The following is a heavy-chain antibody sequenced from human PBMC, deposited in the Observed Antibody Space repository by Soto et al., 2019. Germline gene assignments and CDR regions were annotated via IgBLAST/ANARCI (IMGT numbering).Heavy chain of an antibody. CDR2: IYYSGST. CDR1: AASISSGDYY. J-gene: IGHJ5*02. Sequence: SLTPSCPVSAASISSGDYYCSWIRQPPGKGLEWIGYIYYSGSTYYNPSLKSRVTISADTSKNQFSLKLSSVTAADTAVYYCARATYGDYNCFDPWGQGTLVTVSS. CDR3: ARATYGDYNCFDP. D-gene: IGHD4-17*01. V-gene: IGHV4-30-4*01.